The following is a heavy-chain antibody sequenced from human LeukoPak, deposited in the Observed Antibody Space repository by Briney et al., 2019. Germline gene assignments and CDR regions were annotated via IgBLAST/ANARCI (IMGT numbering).Heavy chain of an antibody. V-gene: IGHV3-30*14. CDR3: ARADRGIDY. J-gene: IGHJ4*02. D-gene: IGHD3-10*01. CDR1: GFTFSSYA. CDR2: ISNDGSNK. Sequence: GGSLRLSCAASGFTFSSYAMHWVRQAPGKGLEWVAVISNDGSNKYYADSLKGRFTISRDNSKNTLYLQMNSLRAEDTAVYYCARADRGIDYWGQGTPVTVSS.